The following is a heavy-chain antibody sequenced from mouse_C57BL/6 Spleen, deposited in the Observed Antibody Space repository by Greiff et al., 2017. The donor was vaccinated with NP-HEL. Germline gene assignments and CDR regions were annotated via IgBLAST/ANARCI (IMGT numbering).Heavy chain of an antibody. CDR1: GFTFSDYG. V-gene: IGHV5-17*01. CDR3: ARVINGYYAMDY. J-gene: IGHJ4*01. Sequence: EVKLMESGGGLVKPGGSLKLSCAASGFTFSDYGMHWVRQAPEKGLEWVAYISSGSSTIYYADTVKGRFTISRDNAKNTLFLQMTSLRSEDTAMYYCARVINGYYAMDYWGQGTSVTVSS. CDR2: ISSGSSTI.